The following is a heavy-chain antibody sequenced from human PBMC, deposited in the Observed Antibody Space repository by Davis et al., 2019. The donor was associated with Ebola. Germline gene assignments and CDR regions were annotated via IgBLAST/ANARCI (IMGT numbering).Heavy chain of an antibody. CDR3: ARGGYSPVIGGYYYYGMDV. Sequence: ASVKVSCKASGYTFTSYYMHWVRQAPGQGLEWMGIINPSGGSTSYAQKFQGRVTMTRDTSTSTVYMELSSLRSEDTAVYYCARGGYSPVIGGYYYYGMDVWGKGTTVTVSS. CDR1: GYTFTSYY. D-gene: IGHD5-18*01. J-gene: IGHJ6*04. V-gene: IGHV1-46*01. CDR2: INPSGGST.